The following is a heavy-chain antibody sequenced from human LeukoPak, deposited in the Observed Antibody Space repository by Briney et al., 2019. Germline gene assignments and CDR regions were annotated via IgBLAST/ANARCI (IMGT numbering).Heavy chain of an antibody. CDR1: GFSLSSYS. D-gene: IGHD5-24*01. CDR2: ITISSNFI. J-gene: IGHJ4*02. V-gene: IGHV3-21*04. CDR3: ARSDLGTITAGPFNY. Sequence: PGGSLRLSCAASGFSLSSYSMNWVRQAPGKGLEWVSSITISSNFIYYADSVKGRFTISRDNAKNSLYLQMNSLRAEDTAIYFCARSDLGTITAGPFNYWGQGTLVAVSS.